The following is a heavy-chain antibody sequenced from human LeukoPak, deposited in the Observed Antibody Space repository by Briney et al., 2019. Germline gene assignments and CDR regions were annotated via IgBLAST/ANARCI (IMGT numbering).Heavy chain of an antibody. CDR3: ARVDSGRYYGHDY. CDR2: ASVYNGNT. Sequence: EASVKVSCKASGYTFTSYGISWVRQAPGQGLEWMGWASVYNGNTNYAQKFQGRVTMTTGTSTSTTYMELRSLRSDDTAMYYCARVDSGRYYGHDYWGQGTLVTVTS. D-gene: IGHD1-26*01. CDR1: GYTFTSYG. J-gene: IGHJ4*02. V-gene: IGHV1-18*01.